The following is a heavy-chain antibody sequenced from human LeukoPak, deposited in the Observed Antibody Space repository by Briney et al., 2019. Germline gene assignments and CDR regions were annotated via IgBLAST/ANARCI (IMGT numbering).Heavy chain of an antibody. V-gene: IGHV4-59*01. CDR2: IYYSGTT. CDR1: GGSINSYY. Sequence: SETLSLTCTVSGGSINSYYWSWIRQPPGKGLEWIGYIYYSGTTNYNPSLKSRVTISVDTSKNQFSVKLRSVTAADTALYYCAGGGVAVAVRVDYWGQGTLVTVSS. CDR3: AGGGVAVAVRVDY. J-gene: IGHJ4*02. D-gene: IGHD6-19*01.